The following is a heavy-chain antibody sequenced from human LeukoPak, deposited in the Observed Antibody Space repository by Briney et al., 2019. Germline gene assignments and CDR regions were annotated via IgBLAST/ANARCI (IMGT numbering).Heavy chain of an antibody. D-gene: IGHD1-26*01. CDR2: IWHDGSYE. V-gene: IGHV3-33*06. CDR3: AKDGVGATSLDC. Sequence: GGSLRLSCAASGFTFSRYGMHWVRQAPGKGLEWVAVIWHDGSYEYYADSVKGRFTISRDSSKTTLYLQMNSLRAEDTAVYYCAKDGVGATSLDCWGQGTLVTVSS. J-gene: IGHJ4*02. CDR1: GFTFSRYG.